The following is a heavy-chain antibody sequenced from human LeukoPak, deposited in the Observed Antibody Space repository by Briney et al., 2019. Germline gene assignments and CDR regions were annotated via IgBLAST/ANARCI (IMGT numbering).Heavy chain of an antibody. CDR1: GFTFSSYA. CDR2: IRSNGGST. D-gene: IGHD5-24*01. Sequence: GGSLRLSCSASGFTFSSYAMHWVRQAPGKGLEYVSSIRSNGGSTYYADSVKGRFTISRDNSKNTLYLQMNSLRVEDTAVYYCAKDTSMATFDYWGQGTLVTVSS. J-gene: IGHJ4*02. V-gene: IGHV3-64*04. CDR3: AKDTSMATFDY.